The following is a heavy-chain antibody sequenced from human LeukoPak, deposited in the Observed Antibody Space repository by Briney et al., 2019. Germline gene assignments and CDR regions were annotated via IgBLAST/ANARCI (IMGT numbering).Heavy chain of an antibody. J-gene: IGHJ4*02. CDR1: GFTFSSYE. CDR3: ASTLYGRRGDY. Sequence: GGSLRLSCAASGFTFSSYEKNWVRQAPGKGLEWVSYISSSGSTIYYADSVKGRFTISRDNAKTSLYLQMNSLRAEDTAVYYCASTLYGRRGDYWGQGTLVTVSS. V-gene: IGHV3-48*03. CDR2: ISSSGSTI. D-gene: IGHD2-2*02.